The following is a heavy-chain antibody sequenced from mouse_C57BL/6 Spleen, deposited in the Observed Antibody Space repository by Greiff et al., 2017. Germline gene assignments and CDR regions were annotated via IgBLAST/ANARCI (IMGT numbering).Heavy chain of an antibody. Sequence: QVQLQQSGPELVKPGASVKISCKASGYAFSSSWMNWVKQRPGKGLEWIGRIYPGDGDTNYNGKFKGKATLTADKSSSTAYMQLSSLTSEDSAVYFCARGITTELFAYWGQGTLVTVSA. D-gene: IGHD1-1*01. CDR1: GYAFSSSW. V-gene: IGHV1-82*01. J-gene: IGHJ3*01. CDR3: ARGITTELFAY. CDR2: IYPGDGDT.